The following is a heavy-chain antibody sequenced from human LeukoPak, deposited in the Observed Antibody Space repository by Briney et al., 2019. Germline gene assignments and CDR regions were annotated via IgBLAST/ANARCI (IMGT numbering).Heavy chain of an antibody. J-gene: IGHJ4*02. V-gene: IGHV3-23*01. D-gene: IGHD3-10*01. CDR2: ITGSGDGT. CDR1: GFTFSTYA. CDR3: AKGVLPTGFDY. Sequence: GGSLRLSCAASGFTFSTYAMTWVRQAPGKGLEWVSSITGSGDGTSAADSVTGRFTISRDNSKNTLYLQMNSLRADDTAIYYCAKGVLPTGFDYWGQGTLVTVSS.